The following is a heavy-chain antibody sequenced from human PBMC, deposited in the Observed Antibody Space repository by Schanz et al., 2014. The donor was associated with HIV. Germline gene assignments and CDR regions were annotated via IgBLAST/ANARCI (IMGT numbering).Heavy chain of an antibody. J-gene: IGHJ4*02. CDR3: ARGYCSGGTCYSGDY. CDR2: ISGYIGNT. CDR1: GYTFTSYD. D-gene: IGHD2-15*01. V-gene: IGHV1-18*01. Sequence: QVQLVQSGAEVKKPGASVMVSCKASGYTFTSYDINWVRQVPGQGLEWMGGISGYIGNTNYAQNLQGRVTMTADTFTSTAYMELRSLTSDDTAVYYCARGYCSGGTCYSGDYWGQGTLVTVSS.